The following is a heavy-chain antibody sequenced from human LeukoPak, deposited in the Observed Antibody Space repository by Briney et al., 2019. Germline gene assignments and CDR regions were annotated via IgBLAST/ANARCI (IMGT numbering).Heavy chain of an antibody. CDR1: GYTFTSYD. Sequence: ASVKVSCKASGYTFTSYDINWVRQATGQGLEWMGWMNPNSGNTGYAQKFQGRVTMTRNTSISTAYLELSSLRSEDTAVYYCARQRGYSYGNFDPWGQGTLVTVSS. CDR2: MNPNSGNT. V-gene: IGHV1-8*01. D-gene: IGHD5-18*01. J-gene: IGHJ5*02. CDR3: ARQRGYSYGNFDP.